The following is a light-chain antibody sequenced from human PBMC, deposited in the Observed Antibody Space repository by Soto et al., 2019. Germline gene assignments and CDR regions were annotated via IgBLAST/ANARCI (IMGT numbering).Light chain of an antibody. CDR3: QSYDSIKHGSVV. J-gene: IGLJ2*01. CDR2: DDN. Sequence: NFMLTQPHSVSGFPGKTVNISCTRLSGNIVLHYVQWYQQRPGGAPTTVIYDDNQRPSGVPDRFSGSIYSSSNSASLTISGLKTEDEADYYCQSYDSIKHGSVVFGGGTKLTVL. CDR1: SGNIVLHY. V-gene: IGLV6-57*04.